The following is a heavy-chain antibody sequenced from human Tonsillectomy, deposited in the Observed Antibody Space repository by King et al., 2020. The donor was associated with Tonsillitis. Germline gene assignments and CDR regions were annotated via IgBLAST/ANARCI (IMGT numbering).Heavy chain of an antibody. V-gene: IGHV3-23*04. CDR2: ISGSGGST. CDR1: GFTFSNYA. Sequence: VQLVESGGGLVQPGGSLRLSCAASGFTFSNYAMSWVRQAPGKGLEWVSGISGSGGSTYYTDSVKGRFTISRDNSQNTVYLQMNSLRAEDTAVYYCAIVLPFNPSISYYGMDVWGQGTTVTVSS. J-gene: IGHJ6*02. CDR3: AIVLPFNPSISYYGMDV.